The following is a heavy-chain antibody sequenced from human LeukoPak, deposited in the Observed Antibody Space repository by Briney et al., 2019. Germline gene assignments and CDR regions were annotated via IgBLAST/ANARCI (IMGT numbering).Heavy chain of an antibody. CDR1: GGSVSSGSYY. CDR2: IYYSGST. D-gene: IGHD3-22*01. Sequence: PSETLSLTCTVSGGSVSSGSYYWSWIRQPPGKELEWIGYIYYSGSTNYNPSLKSRVTISVDTSKDQFSLKLSSVTAADTAVYYCARTTYYYDSSGYYTVLGAFDIWGQGTMVTVSS. J-gene: IGHJ3*02. V-gene: IGHV4-61*01. CDR3: ARTTYYYDSSGYYTVLGAFDI.